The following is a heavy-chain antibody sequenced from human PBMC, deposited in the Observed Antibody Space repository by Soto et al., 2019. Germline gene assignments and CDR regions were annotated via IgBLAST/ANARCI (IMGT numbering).Heavy chain of an antibody. CDR3: AEDSEGIAAAGNYYYGMDV. Sequence: ASVKVSCKASGYTFTSYGISWVRQAPGQGLEWMGWISAYNGNTNYAQKLQGRVTMTTDTSTSTAYMELRSLRAEDTALYYCAEDSEGIAAAGNYYYGMDVWGQGTTVTVSS. CDR2: ISAYNGNT. V-gene: IGHV1-18*01. J-gene: IGHJ6*02. CDR1: GYTFTSYG. D-gene: IGHD6-13*01.